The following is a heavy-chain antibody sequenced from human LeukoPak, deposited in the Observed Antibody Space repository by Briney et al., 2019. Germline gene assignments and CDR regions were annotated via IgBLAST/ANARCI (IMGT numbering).Heavy chain of an antibody. V-gene: IGHV4-34*01. J-gene: IGHJ3*02. CDR1: GGSFSGYY. D-gene: IGHD3-3*01. CDR3: ARDATSPLKYYDFWSGYYTGAFDI. Sequence: SETLSLTCAVYGGSFSGYYWSWIRQTPGKGLEWIGEINYSGRTNYNPSLKSRVTISVDTSKNQFSLKLSSVTAADTAVYYCARDATSPLKYYDFWSGYYTGAFDIWGQGTMVTVSS. CDR2: INYSGRT.